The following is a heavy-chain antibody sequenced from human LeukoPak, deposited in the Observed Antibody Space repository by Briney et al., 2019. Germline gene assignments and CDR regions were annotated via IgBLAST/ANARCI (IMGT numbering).Heavy chain of an antibody. J-gene: IGHJ4*02. CDR2: INPNSGGT. V-gene: IGHV1-2*02. Sequence: ASVKVSCKASGYTFTGYYMHWVRQAPGQGLECMGWINPNSGGTNYAQKFQGRVTMTRDTSISTAYMELSRLRSDDTAVYYCARGSRITMVRGVIPPPGYWGQGTLVTVSS. CDR1: GYTFTGYY. D-gene: IGHD3-10*01. CDR3: ARGSRITMVRGVIPPPGY.